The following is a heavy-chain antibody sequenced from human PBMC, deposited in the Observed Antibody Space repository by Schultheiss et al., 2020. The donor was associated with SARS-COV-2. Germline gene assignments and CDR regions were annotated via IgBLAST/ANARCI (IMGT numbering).Heavy chain of an antibody. Sequence: SGPTLVKPTQTLTLTCTFSGFSLTTSGVGVGWIRQPPGKGLEWIGSMFYTDNTYYNPPLKSRVTISADTSKNQFSLKLSSVTATDTAVYYCVSTSDIVVAVATTWGQGTLVTVSS. V-gene: IGHV4-39*01. J-gene: IGHJ1*01. D-gene: IGHD2-15*01. CDR3: VSTSDIVVAVATT. CDR1: GFSLTTSGVG. CDR2: MFYTDNT.